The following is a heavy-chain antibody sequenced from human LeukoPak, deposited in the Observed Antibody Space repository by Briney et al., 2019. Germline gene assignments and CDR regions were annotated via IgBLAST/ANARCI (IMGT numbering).Heavy chain of an antibody. J-gene: IGHJ3*02. CDR3: ARPGADYYDSSGFYNDAFDM. D-gene: IGHD3-22*01. V-gene: IGHV5-51*01. CDR1: GYSFTSYW. Sequence: GESLKISCKGSGYSFTSYWIGWVRQMPGKGLEWMGIIYPGDSDTTYSPSFQGQVTISADKSISTAYLQWSSLKASDTAMYYCARPGADYYDSSGFYNDAFDMWGQGTMVTVSS. CDR2: IYPGDSDT.